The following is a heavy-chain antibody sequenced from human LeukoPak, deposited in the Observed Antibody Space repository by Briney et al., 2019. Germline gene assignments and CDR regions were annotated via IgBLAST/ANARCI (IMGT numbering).Heavy chain of an antibody. CDR2: ISSSSSYI. CDR1: GFTFSSYS. J-gene: IGHJ4*02. V-gene: IGHV3-21*01. Sequence: PGGSLRLSCAASGFTFSSYSMNWVRQAPGKGLEWVSSISSSSSYIYYADSVKGRFTISRDNAKNSLYLQMNSLRAEDTTVYYCARTKDSSGWYSYFDYWGQGTLVTVSS. D-gene: IGHD6-19*01. CDR3: ARTKDSSGWYSYFDY.